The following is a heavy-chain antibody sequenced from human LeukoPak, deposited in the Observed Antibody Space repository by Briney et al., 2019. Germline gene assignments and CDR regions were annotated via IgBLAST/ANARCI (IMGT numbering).Heavy chain of an antibody. Sequence: GESLKISCKGSGYTFSNYWIAWVRQIPGKGLEWMGIIHPGDSDTKYSPSFQGQVTISADKSIETAFLQWSSLKATDTAMYYCTRNFHFWSSPEYWGQGTLVTVSS. V-gene: IGHV5-51*01. J-gene: IGHJ4*02. D-gene: IGHD3-3*02. CDR1: GYTFSNYW. CDR3: TRNFHFWSSPEY. CDR2: IHPGDSDT.